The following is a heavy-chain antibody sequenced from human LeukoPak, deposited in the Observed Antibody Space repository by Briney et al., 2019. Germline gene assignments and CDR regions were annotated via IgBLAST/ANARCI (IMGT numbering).Heavy chain of an antibody. CDR1: GYTFTSYY. D-gene: IGHD2-21*01. CDR2: INPSGGST. Sequence: ASVKVSCKASGYTFTSYYMHWVRQAPGQGLEWMGIINPSGGSTSYAQKFQGRVTMTRDTSTSTVYMELSSLRSEDTAVYYCASAYCSGDCYGSRGLSADYWGQGTLVTVSS. J-gene: IGHJ4*02. CDR3: ASAYCSGDCYGSRGLSADY. V-gene: IGHV1-46*03.